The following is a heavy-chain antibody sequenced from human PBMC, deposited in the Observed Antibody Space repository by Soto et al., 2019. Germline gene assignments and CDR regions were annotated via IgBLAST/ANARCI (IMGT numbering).Heavy chain of an antibody. CDR1: GYTFTGYY. D-gene: IGHD6-19*01. Sequence: ASVKVSCKASGYTFTGYYMHWVRQAPGQGLEWMGWINPNSGGTNYAQKFQGWVTMTRDTSISTAYMELSRLRSDDTAVYYCARALSGWQFDYYYYYGMDVWGQGTTVTVSS. J-gene: IGHJ6*02. CDR3: ARALSGWQFDYYYYYGMDV. CDR2: INPNSGGT. V-gene: IGHV1-2*04.